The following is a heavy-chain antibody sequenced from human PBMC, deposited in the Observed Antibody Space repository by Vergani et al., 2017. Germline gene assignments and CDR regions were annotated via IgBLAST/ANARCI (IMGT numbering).Heavy chain of an antibody. CDR3: ARPSDPGSSRNYYYYYYMDV. CDR1: GGTFSSYA. D-gene: IGHD6-13*01. J-gene: IGHJ6*03. Sequence: QVQLVQSGAEVKKPGSSVKVSCKASGGTFSSYAISWVRQAPGQGREWMGRIIPILGIANYAQKFQGRVTITADKSTSTAYMELSSLRSEDTAVYYCARPSDPGSSRNYYYYYYMDVWGKGTTVTVSS. CDR2: IIPILGIA. V-gene: IGHV1-69*04.